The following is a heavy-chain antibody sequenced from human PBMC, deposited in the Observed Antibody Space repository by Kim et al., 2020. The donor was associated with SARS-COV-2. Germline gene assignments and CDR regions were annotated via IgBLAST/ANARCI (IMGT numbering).Heavy chain of an antibody. V-gene: IGHV4-34*01. CDR3: ARGLRAAAGENYYYYGMDV. Sequence: SETLSLTCAVYGGSFSGYYWSWIRQPPGKGLEWIGEINHSGSTNYNPSLKSRVTISVDTSKNQFSLKLSSVTAADTAVYYCARGLRAAAGENYYYYGMDV. CDR2: INHSGST. J-gene: IGHJ6*01. D-gene: IGHD6-13*01. CDR1: GGSFSGYY.